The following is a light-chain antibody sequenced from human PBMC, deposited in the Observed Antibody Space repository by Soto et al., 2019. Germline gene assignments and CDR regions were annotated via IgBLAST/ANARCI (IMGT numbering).Light chain of an antibody. CDR3: MQATQFPYT. Sequence: DIVMTQTPLSSPVTFGQAASISCRSNQSLVHSDGNTYLSWVQQRSGQPLRLLIYEISTRVSGVPDRFSGSGAGTDFTLKISRVEAEDVGLYYCMQATQFPYTFGQGTKLEI. CDR1: QSLVHSDGNTY. V-gene: IGKV2-24*01. J-gene: IGKJ2*01. CDR2: EIS.